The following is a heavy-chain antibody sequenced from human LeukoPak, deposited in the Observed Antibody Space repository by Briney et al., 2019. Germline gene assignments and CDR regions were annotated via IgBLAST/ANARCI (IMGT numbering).Heavy chain of an antibody. Sequence: GGSLRLSCAASGFTFSCYGMQWVRQAPGKGLEWVAFIRYDGSNKYNADSVKGRFTISRDNSKNTLYLQRNSMRAEDTAVYYCAKIPYSSASDYWGQGTLVTVSS. V-gene: IGHV3-30*02. CDR3: AKIPYSSASDY. CDR2: IRYDGSNK. D-gene: IGHD6-19*01. J-gene: IGHJ4*02. CDR1: GFTFSCYG.